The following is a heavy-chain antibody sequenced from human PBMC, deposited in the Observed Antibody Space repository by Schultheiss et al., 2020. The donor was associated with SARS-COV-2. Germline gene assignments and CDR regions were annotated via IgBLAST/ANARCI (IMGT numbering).Heavy chain of an antibody. J-gene: IGHJ4*02. CDR3: AKELPIRSGSYKGYFDY. CDR1: GFTFSSYA. Sequence: GGSLRLSCAASGFTFSSYAMSWVRQAPGKGLEWVSYISSSSSYIYYADSVKGRFTISRDNSKNTLYLQMNSLRAEDTAVYYCAKELPIRSGSYKGYFDYWGQGTLVTVSS. CDR2: ISSSSSYI. D-gene: IGHD1-26*01. V-gene: IGHV3-23*01.